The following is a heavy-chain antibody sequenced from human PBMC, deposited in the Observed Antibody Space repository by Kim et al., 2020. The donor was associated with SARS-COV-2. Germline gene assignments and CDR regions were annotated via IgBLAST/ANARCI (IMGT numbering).Heavy chain of an antibody. D-gene: IGHD1-1*01. Sequence: GGSLRLSCAASGFTFSGSPMHWVRQASGKGLEWVGRIRSRANSYATGYAASVKGRFTISRDDSKNTAYLEMNGLKTEDTAVYYCTRIPATTLAFWDAFDIWSQRTMVTVCS. CDR3: TRIPATTLAFWDAFDI. CDR2: IRSRANSYAT. J-gene: IGHJ3*02. CDR1: GFTFSGSP. V-gene: IGHV3-73*01.